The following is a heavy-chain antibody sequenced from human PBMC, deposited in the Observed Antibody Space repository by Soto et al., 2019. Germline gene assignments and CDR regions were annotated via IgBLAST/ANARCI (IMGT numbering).Heavy chain of an antibody. J-gene: IGHJ3*02. CDR1: GFTFSSYS. D-gene: IGHD3-22*01. CDR3: ARWYYYDSSGYYQTTYAFYI. Sequence: GGSLRLSCAASGFTFSSYSMNWVRQAPGKGLEWVSSISSSSSYIYYADSVKGRFTISRDNAKNSLYLQMNSLRAEDTAVYYCARWYYYDSSGYYQTTYAFYIWGQGTMVTVSS. CDR2: ISSSSSYI. V-gene: IGHV3-21*01.